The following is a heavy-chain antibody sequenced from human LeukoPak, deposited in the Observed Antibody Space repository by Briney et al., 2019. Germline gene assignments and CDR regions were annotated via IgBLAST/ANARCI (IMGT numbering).Heavy chain of an antibody. CDR3: ARDNDYGAYYFDY. D-gene: IGHD4-17*01. CDR2: INSDGSST. V-gene: IGHV3-74*01. CDR1: GFTFSSYG. Sequence: GGSLRLSCAASGFTFSSYGMSWVRQAPGKGLVWVSHINSDGSSTKYADSVKGRFTISRDNAKNTLYLQMNSLRAEDTAVYYCARDNDYGAYYFDYWGQGTLVTVSS. J-gene: IGHJ4*02.